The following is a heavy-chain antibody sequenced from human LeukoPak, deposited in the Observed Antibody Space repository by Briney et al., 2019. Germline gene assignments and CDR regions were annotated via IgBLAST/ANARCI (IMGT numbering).Heavy chain of an antibody. D-gene: IGHD5-24*01. CDR3: ARERGMGTIDCDY. CDR1: GFTVSSNY. V-gene: IGHV3-66*01. J-gene: IGHJ4*02. CDR2: IYRGGST. Sequence: GGSLRLSCAASGFTVSSNYMSWVRHAPGKGLEWVSLIYRGGSTYYAVSVKGRFTISRDDSKNTLYLQMNSLRAEDTAVYYCARERGMGTIDCDYWGQGTLVTVSS.